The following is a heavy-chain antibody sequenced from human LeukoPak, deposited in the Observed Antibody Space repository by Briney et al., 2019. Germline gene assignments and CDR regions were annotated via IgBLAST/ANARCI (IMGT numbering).Heavy chain of an antibody. CDR1: GFTFGSYW. J-gene: IGHJ6*02. Sequence: PGGSLRLYCAASGFTFGSYWMHWVRQAPGKGLVWVSRINSDGSSTSYADSVKGRFTISRDNSENSLYLQMNSLRSEDTALYSCAKVPVRRYGMDVWGQGTTVTVSS. CDR2: INSDGSST. CDR3: AKVPVRRYGMDV. V-gene: IGHV3-74*01.